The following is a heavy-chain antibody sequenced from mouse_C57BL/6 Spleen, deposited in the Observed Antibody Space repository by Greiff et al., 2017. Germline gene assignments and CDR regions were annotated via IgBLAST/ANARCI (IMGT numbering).Heavy chain of an antibody. Sequence: EVQLQQSGPELVKPGASVKISCKASGYTFTDYYMNWVKQSHGKSLEWIGDINPNNGGTSYNQKFKGKATLTVDKSSSTACMELLSLTSEDSAVYYCARGDYSLDFDYWGQGTTLTVSS. CDR3: ARGDYSLDFDY. CDR1: GYTFTDYY. CDR2: INPNNGGT. J-gene: IGHJ2*01. D-gene: IGHD2-12*01. V-gene: IGHV1-26*01.